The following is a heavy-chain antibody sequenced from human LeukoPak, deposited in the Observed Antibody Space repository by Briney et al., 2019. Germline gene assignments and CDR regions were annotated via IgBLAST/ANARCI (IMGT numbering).Heavy chain of an antibody. V-gene: IGHV3-30-3*01. CDR3: ARDTYDILTGYYKWAFDI. Sequence: RGSLRLSCAASGFTFYNYAMHWVRQAPGKGLEWVAVMSYDGINKYYADSVKGRFTVSRDNSKNTVFLQMNSLRAEDTAVYYCARDTYDILTGYYKWAFDIWGQGTMVTVSS. CDR2: MSYDGINK. CDR1: GFTFYNYA. D-gene: IGHD3-9*01. J-gene: IGHJ3*02.